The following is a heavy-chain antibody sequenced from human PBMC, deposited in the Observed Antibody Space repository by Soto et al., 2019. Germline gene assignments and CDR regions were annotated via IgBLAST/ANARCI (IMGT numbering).Heavy chain of an antibody. CDR3: AADLYYDSSGYYSEISYYFDY. CDR1: GFTFSSYA. Sequence: PGGSLRLSCAASGFTFSSYAMSWVRQAPGKGLEWVSAISGSGGRTYYADSVKGRFTISRDNSKNTLYLQMNSLRAEDTAVYYCAADLYYDSSGYYSEISYYFDYWGQGTLVTVSS. D-gene: IGHD3-22*01. CDR2: ISGSGGRT. V-gene: IGHV3-23*01. J-gene: IGHJ4*02.